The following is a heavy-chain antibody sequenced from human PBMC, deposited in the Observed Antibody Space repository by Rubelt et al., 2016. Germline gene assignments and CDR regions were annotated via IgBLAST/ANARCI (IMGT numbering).Heavy chain of an antibody. V-gene: IGHV4-34*01. CDR1: SGSFSGYY. Sequence: QVQLQQWGAGLLKPSETLSLTCAVYSGSFSGYYWTWIRQPPGKGLEWIGEINHSGSTIYNPSLKSRVTISVATSKNHLSLRLRAVTAADTAVYYWARGTGTTLFGGPTDPYHFDYWGQGTLVTVSS. D-gene: IGHD3-3*01. CDR2: INHSGST. J-gene: IGHJ4*02. CDR3: ARGTGTTLFGGPTDPYHFDY.